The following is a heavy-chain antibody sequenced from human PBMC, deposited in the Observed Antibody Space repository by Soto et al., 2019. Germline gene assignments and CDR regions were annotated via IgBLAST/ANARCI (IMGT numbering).Heavy chain of an antibody. CDR1: GGSFSGYY. CDR3: ARGPNPPYCGGDCYPFDY. J-gene: IGHJ4*02. CDR2: INHSGST. D-gene: IGHD2-21*02. Sequence: QVQLQQWGAGLLKPSETLSLTCAVYGGSFSGYYWSWIRQPPGKGLEWIGEINHSGSTNYNPSLKSRVTISVDTSKNQFSLKLSSVTAADTAVYYCARGPNPPYCGGDCYPFDYWGQGTLVTVSS. V-gene: IGHV4-34*01.